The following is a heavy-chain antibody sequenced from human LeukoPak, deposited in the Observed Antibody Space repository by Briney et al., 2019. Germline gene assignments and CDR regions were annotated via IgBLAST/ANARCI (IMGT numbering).Heavy chain of an antibody. CDR2: ITNSGNSK. CDR3: AKDITIFGVVISGSDY. CDR1: EFTFSSYS. D-gene: IGHD3-3*01. Sequence: GGSLRLSCAASEFTFSSYSMNWVRQAPGKGLEWVSYITNSGNSKSYADSVKGRFTISRDNTKNMLYLQMNSLRAEDTAVYYCAKDITIFGVVISGSDYWGQGTLVTVSS. V-gene: IGHV3-48*01. J-gene: IGHJ4*02.